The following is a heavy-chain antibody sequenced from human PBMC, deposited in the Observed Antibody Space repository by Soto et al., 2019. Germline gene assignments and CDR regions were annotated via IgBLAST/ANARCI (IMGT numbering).Heavy chain of an antibody. CDR1: GGSISSYY. D-gene: IGHD3-3*01. V-gene: IGHV4-59*08. CDR3: ARHKEGNYDFWSGYYNYFDY. J-gene: IGHJ4*02. Sequence: PSETLSLTCTVSGGSISSYYWSWIRQPPGKGLEWIGYIYYSGSTNYNPSLKSRVNISVDTSKNQFSLKLSSVTAADTAVYYCARHKEGNYDFWSGYYNYFDYWGQGTLVTVSS. CDR2: IYYSGST.